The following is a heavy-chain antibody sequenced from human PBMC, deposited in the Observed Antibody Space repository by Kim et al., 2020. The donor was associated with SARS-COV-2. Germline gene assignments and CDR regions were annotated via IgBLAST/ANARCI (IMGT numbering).Heavy chain of an antibody. CDR1: GFTFSSYA. CDR2: ISYDGSNK. J-gene: IGHJ4*02. Sequence: GGSLRLSCAASGFTFSSYAMHWVRQAPGKGLEWVAVISYDGSNKYYADSVKGRFTISRDNSKNTLYLQMNSLRAEDTAVYYCARGGSGSYYFDYWGQGTLVTVSS. CDR3: ARGGSGSYYFDY. D-gene: IGHD3-10*01. V-gene: IGHV3-30-3*01.